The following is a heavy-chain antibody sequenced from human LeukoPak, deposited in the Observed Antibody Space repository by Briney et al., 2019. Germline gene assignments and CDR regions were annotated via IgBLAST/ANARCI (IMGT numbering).Heavy chain of an antibody. V-gene: IGHV3-23*01. CDR3: AKARQGHFDY. Sequence: GESLRLSCAASGFTFSSYVMSWVRQAPGKGLEWVSTISGGGNSTYYADSVKGRFTISRDNSKNTLYLQMNSLRAEDTAIYYCAKARQGHFDYWGQGTLVTVSS. CDR2: ISGGGNST. J-gene: IGHJ4*02. CDR1: GFTFSSYV.